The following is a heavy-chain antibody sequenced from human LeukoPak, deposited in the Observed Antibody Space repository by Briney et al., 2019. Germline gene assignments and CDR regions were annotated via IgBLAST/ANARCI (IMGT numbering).Heavy chain of an antibody. J-gene: IGHJ4*02. CDR3: ARESRGCSSTSCCPNFDY. D-gene: IGHD2-2*01. Sequence: SETLSLTCAVSGGSISSGGYSWSWIRQPPGTGLEWIGYIYHSGSTYYNPSLKSRVTISVDRSKNQFSLKLSSVTAADTAVYYCARESRGCSSTSCCPNFDYWGQGTLVTVSS. CDR2: IYHSGST. V-gene: IGHV4-30-2*01. CDR1: GGSISSGGYS.